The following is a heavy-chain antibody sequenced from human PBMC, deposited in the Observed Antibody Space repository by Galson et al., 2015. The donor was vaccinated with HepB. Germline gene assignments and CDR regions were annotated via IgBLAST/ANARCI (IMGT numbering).Heavy chain of an antibody. CDR3: ARHDYDSSEDDAFDI. J-gene: IGHJ3*02. CDR2: IDPSDSYT. CDR1: GYSFTSYW. Sequence: QSGAEVKKPGESLRISCKGSGYSFTSYWISWVRQMPGKGLEWMGRIDPSDSYTNYSPSFQGHVTISADKSISTAYLQWSSLKASDTAMYYCARHDYDSSEDDAFDIWGQGTMVTVSS. V-gene: IGHV5-10-1*01. D-gene: IGHD3-22*01.